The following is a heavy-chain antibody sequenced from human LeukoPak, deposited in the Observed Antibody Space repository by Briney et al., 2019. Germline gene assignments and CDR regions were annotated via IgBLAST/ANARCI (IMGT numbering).Heavy chain of an antibody. Sequence: GGSLRLSCTGSGFTFGDYAMSWVRQAPGKGLEWVGFIRSKAYGGTTEYAASVKGRFTISRDDSKSIAYLQINSLEIEDTAVYYCSRNYVSGSYAFDIWGQGTMVTVSS. CDR3: SRNYVSGSYAFDI. CDR1: GFTFGDYA. D-gene: IGHD3-10*01. V-gene: IGHV3-49*04. CDR2: IRSKAYGGTT. J-gene: IGHJ3*02.